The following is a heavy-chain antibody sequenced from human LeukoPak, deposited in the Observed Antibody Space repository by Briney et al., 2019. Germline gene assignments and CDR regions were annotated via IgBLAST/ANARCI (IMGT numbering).Heavy chain of an antibody. D-gene: IGHD3-3*01. CDR3: ARGAYDFWSDGGDMDV. V-gene: IGHV3-30*01. CDR2: ISYDGSNK. CDR1: GFTFSSYA. Sequence: GGSLRLSCAASGFTFSSYAMHWVRQAPGKGLEWVAVISYDGSNKYYADSVKGRFTISRDNSKNTLYLQMNSLRAEDTAVYYCARGAYDFWSDGGDMDVWGKGTTVTVSS. J-gene: IGHJ6*03.